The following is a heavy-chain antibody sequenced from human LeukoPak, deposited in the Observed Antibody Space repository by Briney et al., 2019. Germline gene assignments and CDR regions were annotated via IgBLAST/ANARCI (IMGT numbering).Heavy chain of an antibody. Sequence: ASVKVSCKASGYTFTSYGISWVRQAPGQELEWMGWISAYNGNTNYAQKLQGRVTMTTDTSTSTAYMELGSLRSDDTAVYYCARDLEDIVVVPAAILFDYWGQGTLVTVSS. J-gene: IGHJ4*02. CDR1: GYTFTSYG. V-gene: IGHV1-18*01. CDR3: ARDLEDIVVVPAAILFDY. D-gene: IGHD2-2*01. CDR2: ISAYNGNT.